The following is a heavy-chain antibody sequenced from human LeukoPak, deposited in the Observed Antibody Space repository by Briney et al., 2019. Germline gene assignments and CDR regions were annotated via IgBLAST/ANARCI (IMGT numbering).Heavy chain of an antibody. J-gene: IGHJ4*02. Sequence: ASVKVSCKASGYTFTSYDINWVRQAPGQGLEWMGWINPNSGGTNYAQKFQGRVTMTRDTSISTAYMELSRLRSDDTAVYYCARDLFYSGSYTYYFDYWGQGTLVTVSS. CDR2: INPNSGGT. V-gene: IGHV1-2*02. CDR3: ARDLFYSGSYTYYFDY. CDR1: GYTFTSYD. D-gene: IGHD1-26*01.